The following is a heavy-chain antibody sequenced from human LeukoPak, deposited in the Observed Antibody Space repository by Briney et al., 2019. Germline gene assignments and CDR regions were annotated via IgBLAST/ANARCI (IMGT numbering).Heavy chain of an antibody. Sequence: GGSLRLSCAASGFTFSSFGVNWVRQAPGKGLEWVAVTSYDGSNKYYADSVKGRFTISRDNSKNTMYLQMNSLRAEDTAVYYCAKEGRPYYYDSSDFDYWGQGTLVTVSS. J-gene: IGHJ4*02. CDR2: TSYDGSNK. CDR1: GFTFSSFG. CDR3: AKEGRPYYYDSSDFDY. D-gene: IGHD3-22*01. V-gene: IGHV3-30*18.